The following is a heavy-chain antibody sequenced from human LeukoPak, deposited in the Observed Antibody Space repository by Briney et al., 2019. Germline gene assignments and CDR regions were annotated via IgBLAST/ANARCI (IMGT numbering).Heavy chain of an antibody. CDR2: ISAYNGNT. J-gene: IGHJ3*02. D-gene: IGHD1-26*01. V-gene: IGHV1-18*01. CDR3: ARDDLVVGADDAFDI. Sequence: ASVKASCKASGYTFTSYGISWVRQAPGQGLEWMGWISAYNGNTNYAQKLQGRVTMTTDTSTSTAYMELRSLRSDDTAVYYCARDDLVVGADDAFDIWGQGTMVTVSS. CDR1: GYTFTSYG.